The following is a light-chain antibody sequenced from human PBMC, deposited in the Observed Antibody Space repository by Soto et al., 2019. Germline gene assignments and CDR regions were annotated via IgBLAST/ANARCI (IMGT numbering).Light chain of an antibody. Sequence: HCVRNQPASGSRAPWQSIPITFAGNGSDVGAYNLVSWYQQHPGKAPKLIICEVNTRPSGISNRFSGSKSGDTASLTISGLQAEDEADYFCCSYAGTVAYVFGTGTKVTVL. CDR2: EVN. CDR3: CSYAGTVAYV. CDR1: GSDVGAYNL. V-gene: IGLV2-23*02. J-gene: IGLJ1*01.